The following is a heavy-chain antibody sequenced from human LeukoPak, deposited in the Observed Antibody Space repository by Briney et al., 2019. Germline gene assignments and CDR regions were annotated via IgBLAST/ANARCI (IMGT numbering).Heavy chain of an antibody. Sequence: SETLSLTCTVSGGSISSYYWSWIRQPAGKGLEWIGRIYTSGSTNYNPSLKSRVTMSVDTPKNQFSLKLSSVTAADTAVYYCARERSSGWYQKYFQDWGQGTLVTVS. V-gene: IGHV4-4*07. D-gene: IGHD6-19*01. CDR3: ARERSSGWYQKYFQD. CDR1: GGSISSYY. J-gene: IGHJ1*01. CDR2: IYTSGST.